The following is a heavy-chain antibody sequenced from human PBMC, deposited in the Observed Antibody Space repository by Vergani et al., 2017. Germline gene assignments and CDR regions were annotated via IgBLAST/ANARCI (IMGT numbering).Heavy chain of an antibody. D-gene: IGHD5-18*01. CDR1: GFTFDDYA. CDR2: ISWNSGSI. Sequence: EVQLVESGGGLVQPGRSLRLSCAASGFTFDDYAMHWVRPAPGKGLEWVSGISWNSGSIGYADSVKGRFTISRDKAKNSLYLQMNSLRAEDTALYYCAKAREAMVFLSPWFDPWGQGTLVTVSS. J-gene: IGHJ5*02. CDR3: AKAREAMVFLSPWFDP. V-gene: IGHV3-9*01.